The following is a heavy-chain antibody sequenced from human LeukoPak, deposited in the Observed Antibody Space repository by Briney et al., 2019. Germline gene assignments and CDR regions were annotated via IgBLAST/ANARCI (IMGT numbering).Heavy chain of an antibody. CDR2: ISSSGGNT. D-gene: IGHD2-21*02. Sequence: PGGSLRLSCAASGFTFSSYAMRWVRQAPGKGLEWVSTISSSGGNTHYADSVKGRFTIPRDNSKNTLYLQMTSLRADDTAVYYCAKDPHIVVVTAIPRLYYFDYWGQGTLVSVSS. J-gene: IGHJ4*02. V-gene: IGHV3-23*01. CDR1: GFTFSSYA. CDR3: AKDPHIVVVTAIPRLYYFDY.